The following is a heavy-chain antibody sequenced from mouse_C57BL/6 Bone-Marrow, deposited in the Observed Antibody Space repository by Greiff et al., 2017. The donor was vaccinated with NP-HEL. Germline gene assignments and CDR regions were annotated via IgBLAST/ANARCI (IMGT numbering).Heavy chain of an antibody. CDR1: GYTFTDYY. CDR3: ARMALNDSY. V-gene: IGHV1-26*01. D-gene: IGHD2-4*01. CDR2: INPNNGGT. J-gene: IGHJ3*01. Sequence: EVQLQQSGPELVKPGASVKISCKASGYTFTDYYMNWVKQSHGKSLEWIGDINPNNGGTSYNQKFKGKATLTVDKSSSTAYMELRSLTSEDSAVYYGARMALNDSYWGQGTLVTVSA.